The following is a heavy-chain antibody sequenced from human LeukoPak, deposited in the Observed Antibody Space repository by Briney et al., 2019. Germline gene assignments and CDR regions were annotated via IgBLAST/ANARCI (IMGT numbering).Heavy chain of an antibody. V-gene: IGHV4-34*01. CDR2: INHSGST. CDR3: ARGGPRGGNFDY. CDR1: GGSFSGYY. J-gene: IGHJ4*02. Sequence: SETLSLTCAVYGGSFSGYYWSWIRQPPGKGLEWIGEINHSGSTNYNPSLKSRVTISVDTSKNQFSLKLSSVTAADTAVYYCARGGPRGGNFDYWGQGTLVTVSS. D-gene: IGHD2-15*01.